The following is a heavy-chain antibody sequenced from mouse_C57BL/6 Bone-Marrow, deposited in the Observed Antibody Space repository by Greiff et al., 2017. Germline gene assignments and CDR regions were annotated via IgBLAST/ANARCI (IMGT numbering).Heavy chain of an antibody. Sequence: VQLVESGAELARPGASVKLSCKASGYTFTSYGISWVKQRTGQGLEWIGEIYPRSGNTYYNEKFKGKATLTADKSSSTAYMELRSLTSEDSAVYFCARRKNRLLRSFAYWGQGTLVTVSA. D-gene: IGHD1-1*01. J-gene: IGHJ3*01. CDR2: IYPRSGNT. V-gene: IGHV1-81*01. CDR1: GYTFTSYG. CDR3: ARRKNRLLRSFAY.